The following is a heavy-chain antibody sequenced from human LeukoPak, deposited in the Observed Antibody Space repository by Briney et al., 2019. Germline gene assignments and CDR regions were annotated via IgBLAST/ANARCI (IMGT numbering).Heavy chain of an antibody. D-gene: IGHD3-16*01. CDR2: ISSGSSYI. J-gene: IGHJ6*03. Sequence: PGGSLRLSCAASGFTFNTYNMDWVRRAPGKGLEWVSSISSGSSYIYYADSVKGRFTISRENAKNSLYLEMNSLRAEDTAVYYCARDHNIMRVVGYFYYMDVWGKGTTVTVSS. V-gene: IGHV3-21*01. CDR3: ARDHNIMRVVGYFYYMDV. CDR1: GFTFNTYN.